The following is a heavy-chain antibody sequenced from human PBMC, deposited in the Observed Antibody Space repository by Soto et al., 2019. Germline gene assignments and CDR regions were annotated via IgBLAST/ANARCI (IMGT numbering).Heavy chain of an antibody. J-gene: IGHJ4*02. CDR2: IYYSGST. Sequence: SETLSLTCTVSGGSISSYYWSWIRQPPGKGLERIGYIYYSGSTNYNPSLKSRVTISVDTSKNQFSLKLSSVTAADTAVYYCAGDDYGEHFDYWGQGTLVTVSS. D-gene: IGHD4-17*01. CDR1: GGSISSYY. V-gene: IGHV4-59*01. CDR3: AGDDYGEHFDY.